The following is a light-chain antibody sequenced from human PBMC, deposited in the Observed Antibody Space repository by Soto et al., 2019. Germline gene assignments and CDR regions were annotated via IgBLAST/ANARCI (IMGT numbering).Light chain of an antibody. CDR3: KEDNGT. J-gene: IGKJ1*01. CDR1: QSISSW. V-gene: IGKV1-5*03. CDR2: KAS. Sequence: DIQMTQSPSTLSASVGDRVTITCRASQSISSWLAWYQQKPGKAPKLLIYKASSLESGVPSRFSGSGSGTKFTLAIRSLQPYDFATIYCKEDNGTFGQGTKVEIK.